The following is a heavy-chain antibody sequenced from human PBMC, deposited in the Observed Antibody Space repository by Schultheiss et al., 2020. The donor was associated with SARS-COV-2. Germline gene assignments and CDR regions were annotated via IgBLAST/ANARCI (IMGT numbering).Heavy chain of an antibody. V-gene: IGHV3-23*01. CDR1: GFTFGTYS. J-gene: IGHJ4*02. Sequence: GGSLRLSCAASGFTFGTYSMTWVRQPPGKGLEWVSVISGSGGTTRYADSVVGRFTISRDNAKNSLFLQMDSLTAEDTAVYYCAGSTGAPFDYWGQGTLVTVSS. CDR3: AGSTGAPFDY. CDR2: ISGSGGTT. D-gene: IGHD3-10*01.